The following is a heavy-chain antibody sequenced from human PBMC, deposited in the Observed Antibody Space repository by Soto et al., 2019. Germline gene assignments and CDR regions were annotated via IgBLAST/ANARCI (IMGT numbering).Heavy chain of an antibody. CDR2: INSDGSST. CDR1: GFTFSTFW. Sequence: EVQLVESGGGLVQPGGSLRLSCEASGFTFSTFWMRWVRQAPGKGLVWVSRINSDGSSTNYADSVKGRVTISRDNAKNMLYLQMNSLRAEDTAVYYCARDFEYWGQGTLVTVSS. J-gene: IGHJ4*02. V-gene: IGHV3-74*01. CDR3: ARDFEY.